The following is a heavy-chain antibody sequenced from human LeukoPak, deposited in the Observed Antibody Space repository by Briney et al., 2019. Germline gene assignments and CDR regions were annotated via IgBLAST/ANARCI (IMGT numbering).Heavy chain of an antibody. J-gene: IGHJ4*02. V-gene: IGHV4-30-2*01. CDR1: GGSISSGGYS. Sequence: PSETLSLTCAVSGGSISSGGYSWSWIRQPPGKGLEWIGYIYHSGSTYYNPSLKSRVTISVDRSKNQFSLKLSSVTAADTAVYYCARGGVIFGGGFDYWGQGTLVTVSS. CDR3: ARGGVIFGGGFDY. CDR2: IYHSGST. D-gene: IGHD3-3*01.